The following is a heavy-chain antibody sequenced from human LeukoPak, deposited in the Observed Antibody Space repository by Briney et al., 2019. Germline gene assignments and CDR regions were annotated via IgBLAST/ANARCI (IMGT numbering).Heavy chain of an antibody. J-gene: IGHJ4*02. D-gene: IGHD5-12*01. CDR3: ARARGPFDY. CDR2: IYYSGST. Sequence: SETLSLTCTVSGGSISSYYWSWIRQPPGKGLEWIGYIYYSGSTNYNPSLKSRVTISVDTSKNQFSLKLSSVTAADTAVYYCARARGPFDYWGQGTLVTVSS. V-gene: IGHV4-59*01. CDR1: GGSISSYY.